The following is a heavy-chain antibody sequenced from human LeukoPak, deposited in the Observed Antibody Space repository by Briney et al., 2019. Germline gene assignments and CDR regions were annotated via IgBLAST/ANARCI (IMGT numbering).Heavy chain of an antibody. CDR1: GGTFSCYA. V-gene: IGHV1-69*05. D-gene: IGHD6-19*01. Sequence: GASVKVSCKASGGTFSCYAISWVRQAPGQGLEWMGGIIPIFGTANYAQKFQGRVTITTDESTSTAYMELSSLRSEDTAVYYCAGSPYSSGWYPFGGYYYYYYVDVWGKGTTVTVSS. J-gene: IGHJ6*03. CDR2: IIPIFGTA. CDR3: AGSPYSSGWYPFGGYYYYYYVDV.